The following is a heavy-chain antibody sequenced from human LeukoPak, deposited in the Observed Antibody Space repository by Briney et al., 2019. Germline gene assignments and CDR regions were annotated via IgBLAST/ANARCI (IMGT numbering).Heavy chain of an antibody. CDR1: GGSISGYH. CDR2: IYYTGIA. J-gene: IGHJ5*02. V-gene: IGHV4-59*08. D-gene: IGHD2-15*01. Sequence: SETLSLTCTVTGGSISGYHWNWIRQSPGRGLEWIGNIYYTGIADYNPSLKSRVTTSVDTSKNEISLILSSVTAADTAVYYCARKTYCSGGRCYGENWFDPWGQGTLATVSS. CDR3: ARKTYCSGGRCYGENWFDP.